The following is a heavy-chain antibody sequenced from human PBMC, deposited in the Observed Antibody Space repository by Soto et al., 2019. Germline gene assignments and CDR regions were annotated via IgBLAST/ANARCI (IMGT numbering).Heavy chain of an antibody. CDR2: IYPDDSDT. CDR3: ARNSLTGYYNYYYSTDV. J-gene: IGHJ6*02. V-gene: IGHV5-51*01. D-gene: IGHD3-9*01. CDR1: GYSFSSYW. Sequence: PGESLKISCKSSGYSFSSYWIAWVRLMPGKGLEWMGSIYPDDSDTKYSPSFQGQVTISADKSISAAYLQWSSLKASDTAIYYCARNSLTGYYNYYYSTDVWGQGTTVPVSS.